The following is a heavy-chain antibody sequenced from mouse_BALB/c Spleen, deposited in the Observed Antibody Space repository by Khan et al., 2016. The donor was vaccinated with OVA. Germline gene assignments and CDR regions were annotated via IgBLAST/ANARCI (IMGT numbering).Heavy chain of an antibody. J-gene: IGHJ2*01. Sequence: EVQLQQSGPEPVKPGTSVKMSCKASGYRFTSYIIHWVKQRPGQGLEWIGYINPYNGANKYNEKIKGKAKMPSDKSSKTAYMELRRMTSEDSAFYYCARGNWQSYYFDYWGQGTTLTVSS. CDR1: GYRFTSYI. D-gene: IGHD4-1*01. V-gene: IGHV1S136*01. CDR2: INPYNGAN. CDR3: ARGNWQSYYFDY.